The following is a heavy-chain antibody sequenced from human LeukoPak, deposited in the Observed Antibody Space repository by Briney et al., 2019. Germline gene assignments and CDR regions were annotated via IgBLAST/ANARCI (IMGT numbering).Heavy chain of an antibody. CDR3: ARLGTAVVARYFDS. Sequence: PGESLKISCKGSGYRFTSYWIGWVRQMPGKGLEWMGSIYPGDSDTRYSPSFQGQVTISADKSISTAYLQWRGLKASDTAVYYCARLGTAVVARYFDSWGQGTLVTVSS. V-gene: IGHV5-51*03. J-gene: IGHJ4*02. CDR2: IYPGDSDT. D-gene: IGHD2-15*01. CDR1: GYRFTSYW.